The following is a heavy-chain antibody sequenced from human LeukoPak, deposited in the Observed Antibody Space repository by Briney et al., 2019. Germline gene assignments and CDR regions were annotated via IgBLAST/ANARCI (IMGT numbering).Heavy chain of an antibody. V-gene: IGHV1-58*02. CDR1: GFTFTSSA. CDR3: AADGPAGGYFDY. D-gene: IGHD2-8*02. Sequence: SVKVSCKASGFTFTSSAMQWVRQARGQRLEWIGWIVVGSGNTNYAQKFQERVTITRDMSTSTAYMELSSLRSEDTAVYYCAADGPAGGYFDYWGQGTLVTVSS. J-gene: IGHJ4*02. CDR2: IVVGSGNT.